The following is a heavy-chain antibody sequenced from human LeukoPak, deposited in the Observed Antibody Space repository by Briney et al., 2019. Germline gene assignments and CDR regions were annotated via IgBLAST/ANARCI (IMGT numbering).Heavy chain of an antibody. CDR1: GGSISSGDYY. J-gene: IGHJ6*03. V-gene: IGHV4-30-4*08. CDR3: ARDRYYDLFRYYYMDV. Sequence: SETLSLTCTVSGGSISSGDYYWSWIRQPPGKGLEWIGYIYYSGSTYYNPSLQSRVTISVDTSKNQFSLKLSSVTAADTAVYYCARDRYYDLFRYYYMDVWGKGTTVTVSS. CDR2: IYYSGST. D-gene: IGHD3-3*01.